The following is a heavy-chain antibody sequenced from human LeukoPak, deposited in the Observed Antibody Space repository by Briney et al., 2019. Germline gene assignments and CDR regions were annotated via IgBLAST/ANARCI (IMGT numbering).Heavy chain of an antibody. Sequence: PSETLSLTCTVSGGSISSYYWSWIRQPAGKGLEWIGRIYTSGSTNYNPSLKSRVTMSVDTSKNQFSLKLSSVTAADTAVYYCASSGRIVGATHFDYWGQGTLVTVSS. CDR1: GGSISSYY. CDR3: ASSGRIVGATHFDY. CDR2: IYTSGST. J-gene: IGHJ4*02. D-gene: IGHD1-26*01. V-gene: IGHV4-4*07.